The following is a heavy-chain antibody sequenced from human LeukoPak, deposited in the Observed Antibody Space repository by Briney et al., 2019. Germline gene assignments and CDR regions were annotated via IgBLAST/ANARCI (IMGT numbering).Heavy chain of an antibody. V-gene: IGHV1-69*13. D-gene: IGHD4-23*01. CDR1: GGTFSTYA. J-gene: IGHJ3*02. CDR2: IIPIFGTA. Sequence: SVKVSCKASGGTFSTYAISWVRQAPGQGLEWMGGIIPIFGTANYAQKFQGRVTITADESTSTAYMELSSLRSEETAVYYCAGTSSDYGGNSGIDAFDIWGQGTMVTVSS. CDR3: AGTSSDYGGNSGIDAFDI.